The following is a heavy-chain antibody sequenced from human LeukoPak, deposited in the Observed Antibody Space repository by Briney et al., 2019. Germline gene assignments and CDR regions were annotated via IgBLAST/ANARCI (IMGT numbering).Heavy chain of an antibody. CDR1: GGSISSGGYY. V-gene: IGHV4-31*03. J-gene: IGHJ4*02. CDR3: ARVGSPEYYLDY. CDR2: IYYSGST. Sequence: PSETLSLTCTVSGGSISSGGYYWSWIRQHPGKGLEWIGYIYYSGSTYYNPSLKSRVTISVDTSKNQFSLKLSSVTAADTAVYYCARVGSPEYYLDYWGQGTLVTVSS. D-gene: IGHD1-14*01.